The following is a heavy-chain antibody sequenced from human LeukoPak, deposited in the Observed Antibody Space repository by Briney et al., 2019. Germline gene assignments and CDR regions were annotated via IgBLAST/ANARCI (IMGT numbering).Heavy chain of an antibody. CDR2: ISAYNGNT. V-gene: IGHV1-18*01. CDR1: GGTFSSYA. Sequence: ASVTVSCKASGGTFSSYAISWVRQAPGQGLEWMGWISAYNGNTNYAQKLQGRVTMTTDTSTSTAYMELRSLRSDDTAVYYCARDTYCSSTSCYAPTDYWGQGTLVTVSS. J-gene: IGHJ4*02. CDR3: ARDTYCSSTSCYAPTDY. D-gene: IGHD2-2*01.